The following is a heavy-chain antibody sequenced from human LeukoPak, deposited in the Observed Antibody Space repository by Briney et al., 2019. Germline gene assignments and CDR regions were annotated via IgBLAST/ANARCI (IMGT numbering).Heavy chain of an antibody. J-gene: IGHJ3*02. CDR2: ISAYNGNT. D-gene: IGHD2-15*01. CDR3: ASTTQAPSDDAFDI. Sequence: ASVKVSCKASGYTFTSYGISWVRQAPGQGLEWMGWISAYNGNTNYAQKLQGRVTMTTDTSTSTAYMELRSLRSDDTAVYYCASTTQAPSDDAFDIWGRGTMVTVSS. CDR1: GYTFTSYG. V-gene: IGHV1-18*01.